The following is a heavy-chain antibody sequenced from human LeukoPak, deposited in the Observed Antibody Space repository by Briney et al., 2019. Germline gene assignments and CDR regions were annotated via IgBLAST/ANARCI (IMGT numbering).Heavy chain of an antibody. Sequence: SETLSLTCAVYSGTFSGYYWSWIRQPPGKGLEWIGEINHRGSTNYNPSLKSRVTISVDTSKNQVSLKLNSVTAADTAVYYCARGHIVVAVATTRSDAFDMWGQGTMVTVSS. J-gene: IGHJ3*02. D-gene: IGHD2-15*01. CDR1: SGTFSGYY. CDR2: INHRGST. CDR3: ARGHIVVAVATTRSDAFDM. V-gene: IGHV4-34*01.